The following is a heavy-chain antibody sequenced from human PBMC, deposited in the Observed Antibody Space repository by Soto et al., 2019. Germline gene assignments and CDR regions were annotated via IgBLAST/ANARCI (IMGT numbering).Heavy chain of an antibody. CDR2: INPGRGST. CDR1: GYTFTNYH. Sequence: ASVKVSCKASGYTFTNYHIHWVRQAPGQGLERMGIINPGRGSTTYAHKFQGRVTMTRDTSTSTVYMELDSLRSDDTAVYFCPRNYNTSPDYSSQGALVTVSS. D-gene: IGHD1-1*01. V-gene: IGHV1-46*01. J-gene: IGHJ4*01. CDR3: PRNYNTSPDY.